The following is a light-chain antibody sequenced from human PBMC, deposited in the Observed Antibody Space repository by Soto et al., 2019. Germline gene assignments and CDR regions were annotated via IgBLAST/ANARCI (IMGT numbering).Light chain of an antibody. J-gene: IGKJ4*01. Sequence: EIVLTQSPATLSLSPGERATLSCRASQSINIYLAWYQQKPGQAPRLLVYDASYRAIGVPGRFSGSGSGTDFTLTIITLEPEDFAVYYCQQRRNWPPRLTFGGGTKVEIK. CDR2: DAS. CDR3: QQRRNWPPRLT. V-gene: IGKV3-11*01. CDR1: QSINIY.